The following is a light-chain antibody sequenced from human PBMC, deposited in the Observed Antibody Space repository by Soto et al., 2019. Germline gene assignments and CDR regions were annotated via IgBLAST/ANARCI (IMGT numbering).Light chain of an antibody. J-gene: IGLJ1*01. V-gene: IGLV2-14*01. Sequence: QSVLAQPASVSGSPGQSITISCIGTSSDVGGYNYVSWYQQHPGKAPKLMIYDVSNRPSGVSNRFSGSKSGNTASLTISGLQAGDEADYYCSSYTSSSTLVVFGTGTKVTVL. CDR1: SSDVGGYNY. CDR2: DVS. CDR3: SSYTSSSTLVV.